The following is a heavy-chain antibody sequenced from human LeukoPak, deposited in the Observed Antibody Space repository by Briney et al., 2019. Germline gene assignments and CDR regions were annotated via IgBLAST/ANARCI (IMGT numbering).Heavy chain of an antibody. Sequence: GGSLRLSXAASGFTFSSYGMHWVRQASGKGLEWVAFIRYDGSNKYYADSVKGRFTISRDNSKNTLYLQMNSLRAEDTAVYYCAKDPYSGSPSWFDPWGQGTLVTVSS. CDR3: AKDPYSGSPSWFDP. CDR2: IRYDGSNK. J-gene: IGHJ5*02. CDR1: GFTFSSYG. D-gene: IGHD1-26*01. V-gene: IGHV3-30*02.